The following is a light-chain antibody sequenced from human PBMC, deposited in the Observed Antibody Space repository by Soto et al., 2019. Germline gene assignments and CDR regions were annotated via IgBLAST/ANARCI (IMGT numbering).Light chain of an antibody. CDR3: HQYNDWPLT. CDR1: QSVSSN. J-gene: IGKJ1*01. Sequence: EVVMTQSPATLSVSPGERATLSCRASQSVSSNLAWYQQKPGQAPRLLIYGASIRATGIPARFSGSGSGTEFSLTINSLQSEDFAVYYCHQYNDWPLTFGQGTKV. CDR2: GAS. V-gene: IGKV3-15*01.